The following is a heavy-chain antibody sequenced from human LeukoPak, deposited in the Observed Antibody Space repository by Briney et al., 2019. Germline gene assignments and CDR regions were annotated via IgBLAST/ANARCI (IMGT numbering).Heavy chain of an antibody. CDR1: GFTFSSYS. CDR3: ARGDGEIYYGSGSSSGGAFDI. CDR2: ISSVSGTI. Sequence: GGSLRLSCAASGFTFSSYSMNWVRQAPGEGLEWVSYISSVSGTIYYADSVKGRFTISRDNAKNSLYLQMNSLRAEDTALYYCARGDGEIYYGSGSSSGGAFDIWGQGTMVTVSS. D-gene: IGHD3-10*01. J-gene: IGHJ3*02. V-gene: IGHV3-48*04.